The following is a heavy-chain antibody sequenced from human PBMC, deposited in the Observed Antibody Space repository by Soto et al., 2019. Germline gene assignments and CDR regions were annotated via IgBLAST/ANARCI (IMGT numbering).Heavy chain of an antibody. Sequence: GGSLRLSCAASGFTFVSYEMNWVRQAPGKGLEWVSYISSSGTTIYYADSVKGRFTISRDNAKNSLYLQMNSLRAEDTAVYYCVVPVRYWGQETLVTVSS. CDR3: VVPVRY. CDR1: GFTFVSYE. V-gene: IGHV3-48*03. J-gene: IGHJ4*02. CDR2: ISSSGTTI. D-gene: IGHD2-2*01.